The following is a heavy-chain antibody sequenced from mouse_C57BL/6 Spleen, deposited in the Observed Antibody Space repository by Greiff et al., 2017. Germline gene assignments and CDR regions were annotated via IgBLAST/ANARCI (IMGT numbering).Heavy chain of an antibody. CDR3: SRCSNYDGSFYAMDY. CDR1: GYSFTGYY. D-gene: IGHD1-1*01. CDR2: INPSTGGT. V-gene: IGHV1-42*01. J-gene: IGHJ4*01. Sequence: EVQLQQSGPELVKPGASVKISCKASGYSFTGYYMNWVKQSPEKSLEWIGEINPSTGGTTYNQKFKAKATLTVDKSSSTAYMQLKSLTSEDSAVYSGSRCSNYDGSFYAMDYWGQGTSVTVSS.